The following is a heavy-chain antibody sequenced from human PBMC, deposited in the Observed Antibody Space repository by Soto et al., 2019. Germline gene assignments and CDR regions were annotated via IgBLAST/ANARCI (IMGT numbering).Heavy chain of an antibody. D-gene: IGHD1-26*01. J-gene: IGHJ4*02. CDR3: ARYPVGATVYYFDY. CDR2: IYPGDSDT. V-gene: IGHV5-51*01. Sequence: PGESLKISCKGSGYSFTNYWIGWVRQMTGKGLEWMGIIYPGDSDTRYSPSFQGQVTISADKSITTAYLQWSSLKASDTAMYYCARYPVGATVYYFDYWGQGTLVTVPS. CDR1: GYSFTNYW.